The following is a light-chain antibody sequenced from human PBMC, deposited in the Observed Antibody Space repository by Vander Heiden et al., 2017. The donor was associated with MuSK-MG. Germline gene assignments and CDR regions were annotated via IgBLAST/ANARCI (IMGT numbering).Light chain of an antibody. Sequence: DIQMTQSPSSLSASVGDRVTITCQASQDISNYLNWYQQKPGKAPKLLIYDASDLETGVPSRFSGSGSGTDFTFTISSLQPEDIATYYCQQYDSLPYTVGQGTKVEI. CDR2: DAS. CDR3: QQYDSLPYT. CDR1: QDISNY. J-gene: IGKJ2*01. V-gene: IGKV1-33*01.